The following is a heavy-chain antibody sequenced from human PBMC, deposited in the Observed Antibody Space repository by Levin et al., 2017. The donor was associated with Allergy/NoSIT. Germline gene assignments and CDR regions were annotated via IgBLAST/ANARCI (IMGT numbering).Heavy chain of an antibody. CDR3: TREIRGGNNYYFDY. V-gene: IGHV3-49*04. J-gene: IGHJ4*02. CDR1: GFTFGDYA. CDR2: IRSKAYGGTT. D-gene: IGHD4-23*01. Sequence: GESLKISCTASGFTFGDYAMSWVRQAPGKGLEWVGFIRSKAYGGTTEYAASVKGRFTIPREDSKSIAYLQMNSLKTEDTAVYYCTREIRGGNNYYFDYWGQGTLVTVSS.